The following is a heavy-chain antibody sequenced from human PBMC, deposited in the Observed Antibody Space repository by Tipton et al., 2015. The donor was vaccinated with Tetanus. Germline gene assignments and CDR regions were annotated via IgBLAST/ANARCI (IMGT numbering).Heavy chain of an antibody. J-gene: IGHJ4*02. Sequence: SLRFSCVAPGFTFSHFAVSWVRRAPGRGLEWVSSLSHDGGNIYYADFARGRFTISRDNSKNTLFLQMDDLRAEDTAIYYCEAQRTSEDFWGQGTLVTASS. V-gene: IGHV3-23*01. CDR2: LSHDGGNI. D-gene: IGHD1-14*01. CDR3: EAQRTSEDF. CDR1: GFTFSHFA.